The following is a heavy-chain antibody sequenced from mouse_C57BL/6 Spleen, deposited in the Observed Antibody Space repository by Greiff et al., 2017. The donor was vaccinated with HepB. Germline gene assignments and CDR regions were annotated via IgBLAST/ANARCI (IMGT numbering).Heavy chain of an antibody. CDR1: GYTFTSYW. J-gene: IGHJ1*03. V-gene: IGHV1-64*01. CDR3: ARPFGGAGYFDV. CDR2: IHPNSGST. Sequence: QVQLKQPGAELVKPGASVKLSCKASGYTFTSYWMHWVKQRPGQGLEWIGMIHPNSGSTNYNEKFKSKATLTVDKSSSTAYMQLSSLTSEDSAVYYCARPFGGAGYFDVWGTGTTVTVSS.